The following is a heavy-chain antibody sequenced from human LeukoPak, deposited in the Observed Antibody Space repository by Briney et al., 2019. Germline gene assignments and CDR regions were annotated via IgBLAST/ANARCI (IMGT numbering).Heavy chain of an antibody. V-gene: IGHV1-2*02. CDR3: ARDPGHSGMDF. Sequence: ASVKVSCKTSGFYFTGYYIHWVRRAPGQGLDWMGWINPQSGDTIYAQNFQGRVTMTRDTSISTAYMDLSGLRSDDTAVYYCARDPGHSGMDFWGQGTLVTVSS. J-gene: IGHJ4*02. CDR1: GFYFTGYY. D-gene: IGHD3-10*01. CDR2: INPQSGDT.